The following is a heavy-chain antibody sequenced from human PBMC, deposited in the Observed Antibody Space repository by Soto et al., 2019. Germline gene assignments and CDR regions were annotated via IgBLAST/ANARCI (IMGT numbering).Heavy chain of an antibody. J-gene: IGHJ4*02. CDR3: ARSGAVAAPYDH. CDR1: GFTFSDYY. V-gene: IGHV3-11*05. Sequence: QVQLVESGGGLVKPGGSLRLSCAASGFTFSDYYMSWIRQAPGKGLEWVSYISSSSSYTNDADSVKGRFTISRDNAKNSMYLQMNSLRAEDTAVYYCARSGAVAAPYDHWGQGTLVTVSS. D-gene: IGHD6-19*01. CDR2: ISSSSSYT.